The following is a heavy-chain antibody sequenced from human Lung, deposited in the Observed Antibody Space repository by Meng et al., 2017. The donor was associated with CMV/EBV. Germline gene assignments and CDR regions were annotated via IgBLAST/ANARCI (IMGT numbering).Heavy chain of an antibody. Sequence: GESLKISCAASGFRFEDHGMHWVRQTPGKGLGWVAFIRHGGTNKFYGDSVKGRFTISRDNSKNTVYLQMNSLRPEETAVYYCAKDLLLFGGPNAYFDYCGQAXLAIASS. J-gene: IGHJ4*02. D-gene: IGHD3/OR15-3a*01. V-gene: IGHV3-30*02. CDR3: AKDLLLFGGPNAYFDY. CDR2: IRHGGTNK. CDR1: GFRFEDHG.